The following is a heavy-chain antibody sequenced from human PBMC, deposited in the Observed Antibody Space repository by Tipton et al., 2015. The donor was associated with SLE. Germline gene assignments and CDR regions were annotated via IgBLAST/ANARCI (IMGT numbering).Heavy chain of an antibody. Sequence: SLRLSCAASGFTFSAYWMSWVRQAPGKGLEWVANIKQDGSEKYYVDSVKGRFTISRDNSKNTLYLQMNSLRAEDTAVYYCAKEQWLIWGQGTMVTVSS. CDR3: AKEQWLI. J-gene: IGHJ3*02. CDR1: GFTFSAYW. V-gene: IGHV3-7*01. CDR2: IKQDGSEK. D-gene: IGHD6-19*01.